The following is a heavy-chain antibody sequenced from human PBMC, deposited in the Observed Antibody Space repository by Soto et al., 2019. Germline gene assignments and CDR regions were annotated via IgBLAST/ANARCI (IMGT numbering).Heavy chain of an antibody. CDR2: ISSSSSTI. V-gene: IGHV3-48*01. CDR1: GFTFSSYS. CDR3: ARDRSDQQWLVLRPGPYYFDY. J-gene: IGHJ4*02. Sequence: GGSLRLSCAASGFTFSSYSMNWVRQAPGKGLEWVSYISSSSSTIYYADSVKGRFTISRDNAKNSLYLQMNSLRAGDTAVYYCARDRSDQQWLVLRPGPYYFDYWGQGTLVTVS. D-gene: IGHD6-19*01.